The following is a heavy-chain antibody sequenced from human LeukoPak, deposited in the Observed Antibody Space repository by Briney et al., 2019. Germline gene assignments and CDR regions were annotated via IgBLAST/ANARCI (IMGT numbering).Heavy chain of an antibody. CDR1: GGSISSYY. V-gene: IGHV4-59*01. CDR3: ARVRMGPYAFDI. CDR2: IYYSGST. J-gene: IGHJ3*02. D-gene: IGHD2-15*01. Sequence: SETLSLTCTVSGGSISSYYWSWIRQPPGKGPEWIGYIYYSGSTNYNPSLKSRVTISVDTSKNQFSLKLSSVTAADTAVYYCARVRMGPYAFDIWGQGTMVTVSS.